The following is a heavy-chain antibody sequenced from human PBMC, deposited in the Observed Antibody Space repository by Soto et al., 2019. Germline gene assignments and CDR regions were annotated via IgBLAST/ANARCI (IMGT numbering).Heavy chain of an antibody. CDR3: AKRGLPYYYDSSGYYPAPFDY. V-gene: IGHV3-23*01. Sequence: PGGSLRLSCAASGFTFSSYAMSWVRQAPGKGLEWVSAISGSGGGTYYADSVKGRFTISRDNSKNTLYLQMNSLRAEDTAVYYCAKRGLPYYYDSSGYYPAPFDYWGQGTLVTVSS. D-gene: IGHD3-22*01. CDR1: GFTFSSYA. CDR2: ISGSGGGT. J-gene: IGHJ4*02.